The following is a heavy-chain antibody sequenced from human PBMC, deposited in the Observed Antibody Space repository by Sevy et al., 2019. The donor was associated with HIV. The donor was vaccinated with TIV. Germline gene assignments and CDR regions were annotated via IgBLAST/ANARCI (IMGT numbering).Heavy chain of an antibody. V-gene: IGHV3-30*02. CDR2: VRNDGSNK. J-gene: IGHJ6*02. CDR3: ARGRKTTEEWLEELDYYYGLDV. CDR1: GFSLTTSD. D-gene: IGHD2-8*01. Sequence: GGSLRLSCAASGFSLTTSDMHWVRQAPGKGLEWVAYVRNDGSNKYYADSVRDRFTISRDSPKNTLYLQMISRRDEDTAIYYCARGRKTTEEWLEELDYYYGLDVWGQGTTVTVSS.